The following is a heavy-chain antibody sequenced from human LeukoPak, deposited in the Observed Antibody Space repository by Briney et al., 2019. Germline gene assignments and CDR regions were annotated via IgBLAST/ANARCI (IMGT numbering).Heavy chain of an antibody. CDR2: VNADNSNT. CDR3: AVGDYYYDTRFDY. Sequence: ASVKVSCKASGFPFTSYAIHWVRQAPGQRLEWMGWVNADNSNTKYSQEFQGRVTITRDTSASTAYMDLNSLRSEDMGVYYCAVGDYYYDTRFDYWGQGTLVTVSS. V-gene: IGHV1-3*03. D-gene: IGHD3-22*01. CDR1: GFPFTSYA. J-gene: IGHJ4*02.